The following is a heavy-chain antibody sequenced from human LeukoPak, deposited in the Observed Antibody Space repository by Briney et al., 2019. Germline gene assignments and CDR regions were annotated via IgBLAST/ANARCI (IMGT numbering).Heavy chain of an antibody. D-gene: IGHD4-17*01. CDR3: ARVPWGDYGDYRDY. J-gene: IGHJ4*02. CDR2: IYYSGST. CDR1: GGSISSYY. V-gene: IGHV4-59*08. Sequence: SETLSLTCTVSGGSISSYYWSWIRQPPGKGLEWIGYIYYSGSTYYNPSLKSRVTISVDTSKNQFSLKLSSVTAADTAVYYCARVPWGDYGDYRDYWGQGTLVTVSS.